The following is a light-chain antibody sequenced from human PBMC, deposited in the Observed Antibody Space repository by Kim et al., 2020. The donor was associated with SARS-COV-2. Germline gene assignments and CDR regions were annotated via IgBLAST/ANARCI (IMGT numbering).Light chain of an antibody. CDR3: LQDYMYSWT. CDR2: DAS. CDR1: QDIRNG. Sequence: AIQMTQSPSSLSASVGDRVTITCRASQDIRNGLGWYQHKPGKAPNLLIYDASTLQSGVPSRFSGSASGTNFTLTISSLQPEDFATYYCLQDYMYSWTFGQGIKVYIK. V-gene: IGKV1-6*01. J-gene: IGKJ1*01.